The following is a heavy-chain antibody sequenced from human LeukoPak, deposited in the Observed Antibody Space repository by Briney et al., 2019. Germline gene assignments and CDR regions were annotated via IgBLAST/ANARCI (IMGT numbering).Heavy chain of an antibody. D-gene: IGHD3-22*01. J-gene: IGHJ6*03. CDR3: TRGSIAYYYMDV. Sequence: SETLSLTCTVSGGSISSYYWSWIRQPPGKGLEWIGNIYYSGSTSYNPSLKSRVTISVDTSKNQFSLKLSSVTAADTAVYYCTRGSIAYYYMDVWGKGTTVTISS. CDR1: GGSISSYY. V-gene: IGHV4-59*01. CDR2: IYYSGST.